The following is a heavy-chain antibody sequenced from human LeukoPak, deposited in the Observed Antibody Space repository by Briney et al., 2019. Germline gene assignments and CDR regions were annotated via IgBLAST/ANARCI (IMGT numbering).Heavy chain of an antibody. CDR1: GGSISSYY. V-gene: IGHV4-59*01. CDR2: IYYSGSA. CDR3: AGDTGNDAFDL. Sequence: SETLSLTCTVSGGSISSYYWSWIRQPPGKGLEWIGYIYYSGSANYNPSLKSRVTISVDTSKNQFSLKLSSVTAADTAVYYCAGDTGNDAFDLWGQGTMVTVS. D-gene: IGHD1-14*01. J-gene: IGHJ3*01.